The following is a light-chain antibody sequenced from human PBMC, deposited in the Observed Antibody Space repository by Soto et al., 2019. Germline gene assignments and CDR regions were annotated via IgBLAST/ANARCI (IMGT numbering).Light chain of an antibody. V-gene: IGKV3-20*01. CDR3: QQYAGSPET. CDR2: GAS. J-gene: IGKJ1*01. Sequence: EIVLTPSPGTLSLFPGEKATLSCRASQNFGSRSLAWYQQKPGQAPRLLVYGASTRATGCPDRFSGSGSGTDFTLTINRREPEDFAVYYCQQYAGSPETFGQGTKVEIK. CDR1: QNFGSRS.